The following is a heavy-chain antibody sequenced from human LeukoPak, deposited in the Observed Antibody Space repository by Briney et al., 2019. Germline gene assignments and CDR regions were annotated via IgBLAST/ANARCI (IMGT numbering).Heavy chain of an antibody. CDR3: ASGGDPQWLVHGEY. D-gene: IGHD6-19*01. J-gene: IGHJ4*02. CDR2: LFSACRT. V-gene: IGHV3-53*01. Sequence: AGVSLRLSCAASGFSVSSNYMIWVRQAPGKGLEWVSVLFSACRTYFADSVKGRFTISRDNSKNTLYLQMNSLKPEDTAVYYCASGGDPQWLVHGEYWGQGTLVTVSS. CDR1: GFSVSSNY.